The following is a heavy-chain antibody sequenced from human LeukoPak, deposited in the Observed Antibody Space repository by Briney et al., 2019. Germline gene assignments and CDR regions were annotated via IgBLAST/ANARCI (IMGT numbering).Heavy chain of an antibody. CDR2: IYTSGST. J-gene: IGHJ3*02. CDR3: ARDRGIAAAADAFDI. Sequence: SETLSLTCTVSGGSISSYYWSWIRQPAGKGLEWIGRIYTSGSTYYNPSLKSRVTISVDTSKNQFSLKLNSVTAADTAVYYCARDRGIAAAADAFDIWGQGTMVTVSS. CDR1: GGSISSYY. D-gene: IGHD6-13*01. V-gene: IGHV4-4*07.